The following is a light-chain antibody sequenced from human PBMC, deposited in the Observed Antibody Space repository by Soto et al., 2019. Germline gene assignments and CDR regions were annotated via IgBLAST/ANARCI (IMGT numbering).Light chain of an antibody. J-gene: IGKJ1*01. CDR2: GAS. CDR1: QSFNSIY. Sequence: ELGLTPSRGTLSFSQLEIAILTFRAFQSFNSIYLAWYQQKPGQAPRLLIYGASSRATGIPDRFSGSGSGTDFTLTISSLEPEDFAVYYCNQYVSLWKFGQGTKVAIK. CDR3: NQYVSLWK. V-gene: IGKV3-20*01.